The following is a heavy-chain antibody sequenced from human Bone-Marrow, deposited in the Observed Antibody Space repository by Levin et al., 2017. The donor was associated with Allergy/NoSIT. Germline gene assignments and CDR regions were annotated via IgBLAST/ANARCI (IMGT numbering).Heavy chain of an antibody. D-gene: IGHD5-12*01. Sequence: PSETLSLNCNVSGYSIRSGFYWGWIRQPPGEGLQWIGSIFHTGSTDYSTSLKSRVTISVDTFRNHFALMLTSVTAADTAVYFCARLGGVATSGAVDHWGQGILVTVSS. V-gene: IGHV4-38-2*02. CDR3: ARLGGVATSGAVDH. J-gene: IGHJ4*02. CDR2: IFHTGST. CDR1: GYSIRSGFY.